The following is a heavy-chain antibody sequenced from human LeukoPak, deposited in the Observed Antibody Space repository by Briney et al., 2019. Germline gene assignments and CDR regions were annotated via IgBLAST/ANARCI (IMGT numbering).Heavy chain of an antibody. D-gene: IGHD6-19*01. J-gene: IGHJ4*02. V-gene: IGHV3-33*01. CDR3: ARHSTGWLLAHFDY. CDR1: GFTFSRSG. Sequence: GGSLRLSCAASGFTFSRSGMHWVRQAPGKGLEWVTFIGFDGSKIYYADSVKGRFTISRDNSKNTLYLQMNSLRAEDTAVYYCARHSTGWLLAHFDYWGRGALVTVSS. CDR2: IGFDGSKI.